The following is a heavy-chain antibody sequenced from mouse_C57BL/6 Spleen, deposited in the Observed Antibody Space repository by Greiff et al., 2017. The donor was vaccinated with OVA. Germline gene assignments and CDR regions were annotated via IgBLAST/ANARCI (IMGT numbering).Heavy chain of an antibody. V-gene: IGHV1-62-2*01. Sequence: VKVVESGAELVKPGASVKLSCKASGYTFTEYTIHWVKQRSGQGLEWIGWFYPGSGSIKYNEKFKDKATLTADKSSSTVYMELSRLTSEDSAVYFCARHEDEDHLFAYWGQGTLVTVSA. J-gene: IGHJ3*01. CDR2: FYPGSGSI. CDR1: GYTFTEYT. CDR3: ARHEDEDHLFAY.